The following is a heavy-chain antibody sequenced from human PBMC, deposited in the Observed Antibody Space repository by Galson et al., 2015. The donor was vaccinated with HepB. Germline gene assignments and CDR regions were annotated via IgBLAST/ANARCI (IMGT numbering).Heavy chain of an antibody. D-gene: IGHD6-13*01. CDR1: GYTFDKYW. J-gene: IGHJ4*02. CDR2: IYPGDSET. CDR3: ARIAALGTQSPYYFDN. V-gene: IGHV5-51*01. Sequence: QSGAEVKKPGDSVKISCQGSGYTFDKYWIGWVRQMPGKGLEYMGVIYPGDSETRYSPSFQGQVIISVDNSISTAYLQWHSLKASDTAMFYCARIAALGTQSPYYFDNWGQGTLVTVSS.